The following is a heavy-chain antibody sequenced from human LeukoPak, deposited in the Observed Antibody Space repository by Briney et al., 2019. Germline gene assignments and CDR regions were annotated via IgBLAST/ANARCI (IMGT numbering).Heavy chain of an antibody. J-gene: IGHJ4*02. D-gene: IGHD5-24*01. CDR1: GFTFSNYW. Sequence: GGSLRLSCAASGFTFSNYWMSWVRQAPGKGLEWVANIKQDGGEKNYVGSVKGRFTISRDNAKNSLYLQMNSLRAEDTAVYYCARGRDGSQSPIDDWGQGTLVTVSS. CDR3: ARGRDGSQSPIDD. V-gene: IGHV3-7*04. CDR2: IKQDGGEK.